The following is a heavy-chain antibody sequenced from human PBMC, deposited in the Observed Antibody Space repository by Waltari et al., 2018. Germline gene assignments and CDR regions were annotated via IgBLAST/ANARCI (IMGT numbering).Heavy chain of an antibody. V-gene: IGHV1-2*02. CDR2: INPNSGDT. CDR3: ARGPATADFDY. Sequence: QVQLVQSGAEMKKPGASVTVSCKASGYTSTGYFMHWMRQAPGQGLEWMGWINPNSGDTKYAQKFQGRVTMTRDTSISTAYMELSRLTSDDTAVYYCARGPATADFDYWGQGTLVTVSS. CDR1: GYTSTGYF. J-gene: IGHJ4*02. D-gene: IGHD2-2*01.